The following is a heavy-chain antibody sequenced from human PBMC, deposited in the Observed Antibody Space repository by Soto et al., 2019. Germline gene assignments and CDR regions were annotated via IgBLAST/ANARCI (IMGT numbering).Heavy chain of an antibody. CDR3: ARSLLQGDF. D-gene: IGHD2-21*01. CDR2: VNPNGGST. V-gene: IGHV1-46*01. Sequence: QVQLVQSGAEVKKPGASVKVSCKASGYIFTHYYIHWVRQAPGQGLERMAIVNPNGGSTNYAQKFQGRVTVTSDTSTSTVSMELNSLGSDDTAVYYCARSLLQGDFWGQGTLVTVSS. CDR1: GYIFTHYY. J-gene: IGHJ4*02.